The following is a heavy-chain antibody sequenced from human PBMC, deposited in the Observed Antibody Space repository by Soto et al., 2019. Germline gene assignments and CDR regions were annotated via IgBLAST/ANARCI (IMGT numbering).Heavy chain of an antibody. Sequence: QVQLQESGPGLVKPSQTLSLTCTVSGGSISSGDYYWSWIRPPPGKGREWIGDIYYSGSTYYNPSLKSRVTISVDTSKNQFSLKLSSVTAADTAVYYCARANVDIVATEGLAIYYFDYWGQGTLVTVSS. CDR2: IYYSGST. CDR3: ARANVDIVATEGLAIYYFDY. CDR1: GGSISSGDYY. D-gene: IGHD5-12*01. V-gene: IGHV4-30-4*01. J-gene: IGHJ4*02.